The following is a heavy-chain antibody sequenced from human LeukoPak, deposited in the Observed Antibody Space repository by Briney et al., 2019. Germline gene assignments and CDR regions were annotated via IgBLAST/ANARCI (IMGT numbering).Heavy chain of an antibody. D-gene: IGHD3-10*01. CDR3: ARTKTMVRGVIMEGSAGNWFDP. V-gene: IGHV4-61*02. J-gene: IGHJ5*02. CDR1: GGSISSGSYY. Sequence: SQTLSLTCTVSGGSISSGSYYWSWIRQPAGKGLEWIGRIYTSGSTNYNPSLKSRVTISVDTSKNQFSLKLSSVTAADTAVYYCARTKTMVRGVIMEGSAGNWFDPWGQGTLVTVSS. CDR2: IYTSGST.